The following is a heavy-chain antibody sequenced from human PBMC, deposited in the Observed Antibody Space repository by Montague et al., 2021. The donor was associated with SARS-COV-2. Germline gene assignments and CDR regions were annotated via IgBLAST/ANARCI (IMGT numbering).Heavy chain of an antibody. CDR2: IFYSGST. D-gene: IGHD3-22*01. Sequence: SETLSLTRTASGGSISSSSYYWGWIRQPPGKGLEWIGNIFYSGSTYYNTSLKSRVTISVDTSKNQFSLRLSSVTAADTAVYYCARLPYFYDSTHAFDIWGQGTMVTVSS. CDR3: ARLPYFYDSTHAFDI. CDR1: GGSISSSSYY. J-gene: IGHJ3*02. V-gene: IGHV4-39*01.